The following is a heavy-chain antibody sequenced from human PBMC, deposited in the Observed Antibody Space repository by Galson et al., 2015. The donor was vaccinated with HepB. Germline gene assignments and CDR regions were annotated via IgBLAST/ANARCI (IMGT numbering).Heavy chain of an antibody. Sequence: SETLSLTCTVSGGSISSYYWSWIRQPAGKGLEWIGRIYTSGSTNYNPSLKSRVTMSVDTSKNQFSLKLSSVTAADTAVYYCAKTTVGATRYNWFDPWGQGTLVTVSS. V-gene: IGHV4-4*07. CDR1: GGSISSYY. CDR3: AKTTVGATRYNWFDP. J-gene: IGHJ5*02. D-gene: IGHD1-26*01. CDR2: IYTSGST.